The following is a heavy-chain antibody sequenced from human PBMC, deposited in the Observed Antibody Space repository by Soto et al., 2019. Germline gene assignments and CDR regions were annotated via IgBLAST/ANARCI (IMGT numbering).Heavy chain of an antibody. CDR2: IIPIFSTT. J-gene: IGHJ3*02. CDR3: AREVAADGTFREDVFDI. Sequence: QVHLVQSGAEVKKPGSSVKVSCKASGGTFSNHAINWVRQAPGQGLEWMGRIIPIFSTTNYAQKFQGRVTMTADESTITAYLELSSLKQDDTAVYYCAREVAADGTFREDVFDIWGQGTLVTVSS. V-gene: IGHV1-69*12. D-gene: IGHD6-13*01. CDR1: GGTFSNHA.